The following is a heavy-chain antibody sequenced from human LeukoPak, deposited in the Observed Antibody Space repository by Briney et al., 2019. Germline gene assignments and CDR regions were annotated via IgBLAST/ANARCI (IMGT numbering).Heavy chain of an antibody. D-gene: IGHD4-11*01. J-gene: IGHJ4*02. Sequence: PSETLSLTCTVSGGSIGSSSYYWGWIRQPPGKGLEWIGNIYYSGSTYFNPSLKSRVTMSVDTSKNQFSLRLSAVTAADTAVYYCATDYTDYSLDYWGQGTLVTVSS. CDR3: ATDYTDYSLDY. CDR2: IYYSGST. V-gene: IGHV4-39*02. CDR1: GGSIGSSSYY.